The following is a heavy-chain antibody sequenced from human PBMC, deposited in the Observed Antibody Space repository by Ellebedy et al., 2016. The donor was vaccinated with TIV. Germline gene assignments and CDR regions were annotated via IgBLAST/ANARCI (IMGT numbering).Heavy chain of an antibody. CDR3: VSRPSMDAFDL. Sequence: SETLSLTCAVSGGSLSDNYWTWIRQPPGKGLEWIGYLYYTGSTNYNPSLKSRVTISVNTPRNQFSLKLSSVTAADTAVYYCVSRPSMDAFDLWGQGKMVTVSS. CDR1: GGSLSDNY. J-gene: IGHJ3*01. V-gene: IGHV4-59*01. CDR2: LYYTGST.